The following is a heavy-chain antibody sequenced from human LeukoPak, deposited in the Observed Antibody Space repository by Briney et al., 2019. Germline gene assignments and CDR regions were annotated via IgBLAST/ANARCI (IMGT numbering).Heavy chain of an antibody. CDR1: GGSISSYY. CDR2: IYYSGST. V-gene: IGHV4-59*01. Sequence: SETLSLTCTVSGGSISSYYWSWIRQPPGKGLEWIGYIYYSGSTNYNPSLKSRVTISVDTSKNQFSLKLSSVTAADTAVYYCARDRSSWYRTDAFDIWGQGTMVTVSS. J-gene: IGHJ3*02. CDR3: ARDRSSWYRTDAFDI. D-gene: IGHD6-13*01.